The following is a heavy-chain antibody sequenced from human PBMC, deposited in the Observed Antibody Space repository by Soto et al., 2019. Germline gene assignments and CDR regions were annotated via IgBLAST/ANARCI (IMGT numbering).Heavy chain of an antibody. CDR1: GFTFSSYG. Sequence: GGSLRLSCAASGFTFSSYGMHWVRQAPGKGLEWVAVISYDGSNKYYADSVKGRFTISRDNSKNTLYLQMNSLRAEDTAVYYCAKEIPDSGYYSHVSAFDIWGQGTMVTVSS. V-gene: IGHV3-30*18. D-gene: IGHD3-22*01. J-gene: IGHJ3*02. CDR2: ISYDGSNK. CDR3: AKEIPDSGYYSHVSAFDI.